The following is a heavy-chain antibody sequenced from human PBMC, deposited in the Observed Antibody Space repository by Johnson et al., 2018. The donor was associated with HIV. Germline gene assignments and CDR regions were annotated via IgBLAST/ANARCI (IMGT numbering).Heavy chain of an antibody. J-gene: IGHJ3*02. Sequence: EVQVVESGGGVVQPGGSLRLSCGASEFILSDYYISWVRQAPGKGLEWVANIKQDGSEKYYVDSVKGRFTISRDNAKNSLYLQMNSLRAEDTAVYYCARQKRYWRNAFDIWGQGTIVTVSS. D-gene: IGHD3-9*01. V-gene: IGHV3-7*04. CDR2: IKQDGSEK. CDR1: EFILSDYY. CDR3: ARQKRYWRNAFDI.